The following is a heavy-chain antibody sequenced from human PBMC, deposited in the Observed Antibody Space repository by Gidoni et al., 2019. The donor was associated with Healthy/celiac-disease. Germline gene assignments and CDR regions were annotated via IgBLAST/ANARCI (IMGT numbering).Heavy chain of an antibody. Sequence: EVQLVETGGGLIQSGGSLRLSCAASGFTVSSTYMNWVRQAPGKGLEWVSVIYSGGSTYYADSVKGRFTISRDNSKNTLYLQMNSLRAEDTAVYYCARDGTGGRTSDYWGQGTLVTVSS. V-gene: IGHV3-53*02. CDR2: IYSGGST. CDR1: GFTVSSTY. CDR3: ARDGTGGRTSDY. D-gene: IGHD2-8*02. J-gene: IGHJ4*02.